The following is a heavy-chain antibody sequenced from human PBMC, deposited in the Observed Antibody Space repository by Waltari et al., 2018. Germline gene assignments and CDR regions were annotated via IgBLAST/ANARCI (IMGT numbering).Heavy chain of an antibody. CDR1: GFTFSSYG. V-gene: IGHV3-30*18. J-gene: IGHJ6*02. D-gene: IGHD7-27*01. CDR2: ISYDGSNK. Sequence: QVQLVESGGGVVQPGRSLRLSCAASGFTFSSYGMHWVRQAPGKGLEWVAVISYDGSNKYYADSVKGRFTISRDNSKNTLYLQMNSLRAEDTAVYYCAKDLQAAYWGIVYYYGMDVWGQGTTVTVSS. CDR3: AKDLQAAYWGIVYYYGMDV.